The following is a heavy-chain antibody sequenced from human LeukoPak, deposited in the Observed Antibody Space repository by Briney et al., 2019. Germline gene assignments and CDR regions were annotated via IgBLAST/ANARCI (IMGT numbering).Heavy chain of an antibody. J-gene: IGHJ4*02. D-gene: IGHD1-26*01. CDR2: VYSGGST. V-gene: IGHV3-66*04. CDR1: RFTVTDIY. CDR3: ARHSGNYYKELVY. Sequence: GGSLRLSCTASRFTVTDIYMSWVRQAPGKGLEWVSSVYSGGSTYYADPVKGRFTISRDNSKNTLDLQMNSLRVDDTAVYYCARHSGNYYKELVYWGQETLVTVSS.